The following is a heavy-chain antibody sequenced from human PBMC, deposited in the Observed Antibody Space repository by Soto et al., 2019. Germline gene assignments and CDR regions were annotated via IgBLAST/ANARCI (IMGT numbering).Heavy chain of an antibody. CDR1: GYTFTRCG. J-gene: IGHJ4*02. Sequence: QVQLVQSGAEVKKPGASVKVSCKACGYTFTRCGISWVRRAHGQGLEWKGWISAYNGKTNYAQKLQARVTMTTDTSTSTAYMELRSLRSDDTAVYYCARDSSSSCHDYWGQGTLVTVSS. D-gene: IGHD6-13*01. CDR3: ARDSSSSCHDY. V-gene: IGHV1-18*01. CDR2: ISAYNGKT.